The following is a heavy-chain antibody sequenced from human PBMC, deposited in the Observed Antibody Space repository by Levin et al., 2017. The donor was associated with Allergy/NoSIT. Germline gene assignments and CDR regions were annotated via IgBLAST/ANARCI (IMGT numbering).Heavy chain of an antibody. V-gene: IGHV3-23*01. CDR1: GFTFSNYA. Sequence: GESLKISCAASGFTFSNYAMSWVRQAPGKGLEWVSVISGSGDSTYYADSVKGRFSISRDNSKNTLYLQTNSLRAEDTAVYYCAKDSRSWYVSGGFSTIRDVYADVWGQGTTVTVSS. J-gene: IGHJ6*02. D-gene: IGHD6-13*01. CDR2: ISGSGDST. CDR3: AKDSRSWYVSGGFSTIRDVYADV.